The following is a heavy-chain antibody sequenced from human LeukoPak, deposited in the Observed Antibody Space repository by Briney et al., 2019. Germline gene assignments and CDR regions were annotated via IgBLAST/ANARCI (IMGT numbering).Heavy chain of an antibody. CDR1: GGSISSYY. D-gene: IGHD3-3*01. V-gene: IGHV4-59*01. CDR2: IYYSGST. J-gene: IGHJ3*02. Sequence: SETLSLTCTVSGGSISSYYWSWIRQPPGKGLEWIGYIYYSGSTNYNPSLKSRVTISVDTSKNQFSLKLSSVTAADTAVYHCARVWYYDFWSGYPDVFDIWGQGTMVTVSS. CDR3: ARVWYYDFWSGYPDVFDI.